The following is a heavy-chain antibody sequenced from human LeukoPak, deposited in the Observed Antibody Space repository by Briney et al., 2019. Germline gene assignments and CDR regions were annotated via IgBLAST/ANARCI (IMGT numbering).Heavy chain of an antibody. V-gene: IGHV4-34*01. CDR2: INHSRST. Sequence: SETLSLTCAVYGGSFSGYYWSWIRQPPGKGLEWIGEINHSRSTNYNPSLESRVTISVDTSKNQFSLKLSSVTAADTAVYYCARGRTIPAATWFSDWGQGTLVTVSS. D-gene: IGHD2-2*01. CDR3: ARGRTIPAATWFSD. CDR1: GGSFSGYY. J-gene: IGHJ4*02.